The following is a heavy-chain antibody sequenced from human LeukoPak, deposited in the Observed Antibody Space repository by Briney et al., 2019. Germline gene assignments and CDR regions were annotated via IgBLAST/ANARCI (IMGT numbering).Heavy chain of an antibody. Sequence: GGSLRLSCAVSGFTFSGFWMSWSRQAPGKGLEWVASINSDGSEGYYADVVKGRFTISRDNSKNTLYLQMNSLRVEDTALYYCAKDRLPDGRWSLDYWGQGTLVTVSS. D-gene: IGHD6-13*01. J-gene: IGHJ4*02. CDR1: GFTFSGFW. CDR2: INSDGSEG. V-gene: IGHV3-7*03. CDR3: AKDRLPDGRWSLDY.